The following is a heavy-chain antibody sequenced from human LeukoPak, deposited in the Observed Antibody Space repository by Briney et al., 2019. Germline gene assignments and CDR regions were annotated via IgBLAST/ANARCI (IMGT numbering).Heavy chain of an antibody. D-gene: IGHD3-10*01. CDR1: GGSISSYY. CDR3: ARDLVGDYYGSGSYVKWFDP. V-gene: IGHV4-4*07. CDR2: IYTSGST. Sequence: SETLSLTCTVSGGSISSYYWSWIRQPAGKGLEWIGRIYTSGSTNYNPSLKSRVTMSVDTSKNQFSLKLSSVTAADTAVYYCARDLVGDYYGSGSYVKWFDPWGQGTLVTVSS. J-gene: IGHJ5*02.